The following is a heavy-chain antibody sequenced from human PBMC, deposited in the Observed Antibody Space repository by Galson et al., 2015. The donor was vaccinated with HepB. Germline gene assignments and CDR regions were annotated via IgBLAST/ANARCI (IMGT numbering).Heavy chain of an antibody. J-gene: IGHJ4*02. Sequence: SLRLSCAASGLTFSSYVMTWVRQAPGKGLEWVSTITGSSAYTYYADSVKGRFTVSRDNSKNMLYLQMNSLRAEDTAIYYCTKIIVGASQNFDYWGQGTLVTVSS. CDR3: TKIIVGASQNFDY. CDR2: ITGSSAYT. D-gene: IGHD1-26*01. V-gene: IGHV3-23*01. CDR1: GLTFSSYV.